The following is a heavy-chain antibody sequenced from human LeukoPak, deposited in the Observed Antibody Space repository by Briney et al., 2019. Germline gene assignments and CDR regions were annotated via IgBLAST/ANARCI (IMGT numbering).Heavy chain of an antibody. CDR3: ARSSGSYYYYGMDV. J-gene: IGHJ6*02. Sequence: SETLSLTCTVSGGSISSYYWSWIRQPPGKGLEWIGYIYYSGSTNYNPSLKSRVTISVDTFKNQFSLKLSSVTAADTAVYYCARSSGSYYYYGMDVWGQGTTVTVSS. CDR1: GGSISSYY. CDR2: IYYSGST. D-gene: IGHD1-26*01. V-gene: IGHV4-59*08.